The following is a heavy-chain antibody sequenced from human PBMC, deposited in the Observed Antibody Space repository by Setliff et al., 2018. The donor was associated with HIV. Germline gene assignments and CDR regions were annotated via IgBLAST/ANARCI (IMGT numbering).Heavy chain of an antibody. CDR2: IYTSGST. CDR1: GVSIDQNY. V-gene: IGHV4-4*07. CDR3: APVSTGWFDP. J-gene: IGHJ5*02. Sequence: KPSETLSLTCTVSGVSIDQNYWSWVRQPAGKGLEWIGRIYTSGSTNYNPSLKSRLTISVDTSKNQFSLKLSSVTAADTAVYYCAPVSTGWFDPWGQGTLVTSPQ. D-gene: IGHD2-2*01.